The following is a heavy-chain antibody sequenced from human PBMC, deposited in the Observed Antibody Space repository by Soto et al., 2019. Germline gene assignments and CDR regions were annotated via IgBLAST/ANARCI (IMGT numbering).Heavy chain of an antibody. D-gene: IGHD4-17*01. CDR1: GDTFSSYV. J-gene: IGHJ5*02. V-gene: IGHV1-69*18. Sequence: QVQLVQSGAEVKKPGSSVKVSCKASGDTFSSYVISWVRQAPGQGLEWMGRINPIFGTPNYAQKFQGRVTITADESTSTAYMELSSLRSEDTAMYYCATDPTVTTTSWFDPWGQGTLVTVSS. CDR3: ATDPTVTTTSWFDP. CDR2: INPIFGTP.